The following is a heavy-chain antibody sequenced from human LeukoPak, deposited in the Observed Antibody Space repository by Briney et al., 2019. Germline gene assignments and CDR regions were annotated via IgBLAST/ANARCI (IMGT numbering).Heavy chain of an antibody. J-gene: IGHJ4*02. D-gene: IGHD3-22*01. CDR1: GGSISSYY. CDR3: ARGSAYYYDSSGYPTFDY. V-gene: IGHV4-59*01. Sequence: SETLSLTCTVSGGSISSYYWSWLRQPPGKGLEGIGYIYYSGSTNYDTSLKSRVTISVDTSKNQFSLKLSSVTAADTAVYYCARGSAYYYDSSGYPTFDYWGQGTLVTVSS. CDR2: IYYSGST.